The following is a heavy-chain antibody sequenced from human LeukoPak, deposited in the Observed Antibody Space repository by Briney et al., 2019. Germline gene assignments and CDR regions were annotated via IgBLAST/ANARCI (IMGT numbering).Heavy chain of an antibody. V-gene: IGHV3-30-3*01. CDR1: GFTFSSYA. D-gene: IGHD3-10*01. J-gene: IGHJ6*02. Sequence: GGSLRLPCAASGFTFSSYAMHWVRQAPGKGLEWVAVISYDGSNKYYADSVKGRFTISRDNSKNTLYLQMNSLRAEDTAVYYCARDVYYGSVAPNYYYYGMDVWGQGTTVTVSS. CDR2: ISYDGSNK. CDR3: ARDVYYGSVAPNYYYYGMDV.